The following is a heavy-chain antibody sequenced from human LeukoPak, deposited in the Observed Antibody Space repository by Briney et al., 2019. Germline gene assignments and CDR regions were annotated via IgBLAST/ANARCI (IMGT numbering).Heavy chain of an antibody. CDR2: ISSSGSTI. CDR1: GFTFSGYE. J-gene: IGHJ6*04. CDR3: AELGITMIGGV. Sequence: PGGSLRLSCAASGFTFSGYEMNWGGQAPGKGLEWVSYISSSGSTIYYADSVKGRFNISRDTAKNSLYLQMNSLRAEDTAVYYCAELGITMIGGVWGKGTTVTISS. V-gene: IGHV3-48*03. D-gene: IGHD3-10*02.